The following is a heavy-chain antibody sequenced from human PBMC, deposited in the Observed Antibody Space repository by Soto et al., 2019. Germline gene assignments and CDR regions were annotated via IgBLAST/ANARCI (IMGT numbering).Heavy chain of an antibody. CDR1: GGSLSGYY. V-gene: IGHV4-34*01. CDR2: INHSGST. CDR3: ARRSLRIHLVRKDWFDT. J-gene: IGHJ5*02. Sequence: LXLTCAFYGGSLSGYYWSWILQPPGKGLGWIGEINHSGSTNYNPSLKSRVTISVDTSKNQFSLKVSSVTAADTAVYYCARRSLRIHLVRKDWFDTWGQGTLVNVSS. D-gene: IGHD5-18*01.